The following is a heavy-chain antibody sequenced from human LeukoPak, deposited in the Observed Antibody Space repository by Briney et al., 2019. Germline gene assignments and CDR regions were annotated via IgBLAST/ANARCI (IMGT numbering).Heavy chain of an antibody. CDR3: ASGVGVAVAGTLGRYYYGMDV. D-gene: IGHD6-19*01. V-gene: IGHV1-8*01. CDR2: MNPNSGNI. Sequence: ASVKVSGKASGYTFTSYDIKWVRQATGQGLEWMGWMNPNSGNIGYAQKFQGRVTMTRNTSISKAYMELSSLRSEDTAVYYCASGVGVAVAGTLGRYYYGMDVWGQGTTVTVSS. CDR1: GYTFTSYD. J-gene: IGHJ6*02.